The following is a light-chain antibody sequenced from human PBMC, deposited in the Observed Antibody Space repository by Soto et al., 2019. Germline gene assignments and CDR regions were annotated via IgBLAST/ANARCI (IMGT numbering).Light chain of an antibody. V-gene: IGKV3-11*01. Sequence: EIVMTQSPATLSVSPGARATLSCRASQSVVSDLFWYRQKPGQAPRLLIYDASNRATGILARFSGSGSGTDFTLTISSLEPEVFAVYYCQQRSTWPPITFGLGTRLEIK. CDR1: QSVVSD. J-gene: IGKJ5*01. CDR3: QQRSTWPPIT. CDR2: DAS.